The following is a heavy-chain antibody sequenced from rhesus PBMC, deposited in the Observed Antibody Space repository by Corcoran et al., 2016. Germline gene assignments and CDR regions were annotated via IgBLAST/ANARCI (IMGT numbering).Heavy chain of an antibody. J-gene: IGHJ6*01. CDR3: ARDRSYGNSYGLDS. V-gene: IGHV4-80*01. CDR1: GASISSNW. Sequence: QVQLRESGPGLVKPSETLSLTCTVSGASISSNWWSWIRPPPWRGLEWIGEIVGYMDSNKHTPSLRRRGTGSKDASKNQLFLKLNAVTAADTAVYYCARDRSYGNSYGLDSWGQGVVVTVSS. D-gene: IGHD4-35*01. CDR2: IVGYMDSN.